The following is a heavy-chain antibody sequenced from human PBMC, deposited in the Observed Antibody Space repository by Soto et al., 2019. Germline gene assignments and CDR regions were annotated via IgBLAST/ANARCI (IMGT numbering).Heavy chain of an antibody. D-gene: IGHD3-22*01. CDR2: INPNSGGT. CDR1: GYTFTGYY. CDR3: AREVWGYYDSSEKAFDI. Sequence: GASVKVSCKASGYTFTGYYMHWVRQAPGQGLEWMGWINPNSGGTNYAQKFQGWVTMTRDTSISTAYMEQSRLRSDDTAVYYCAREVWGYYDSSEKAFDIWGQGKMVTVSS. J-gene: IGHJ3*02. V-gene: IGHV1-2*04.